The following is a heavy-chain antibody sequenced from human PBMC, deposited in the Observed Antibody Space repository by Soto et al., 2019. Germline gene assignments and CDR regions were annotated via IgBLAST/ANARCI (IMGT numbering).Heavy chain of an antibody. CDR1: GFTVSSNY. D-gene: IGHD3-16*02. V-gene: IGHV3-66*01. CDR3: ARALRRKRDYYYYYRDV. J-gene: IGHJ6*03. Sequence: EVQLVESGGGLVQPGGSLRLSCAASGFTVSSNYMSWVRQAPGKGLEWVSVIYSGGSTYYADSVKGRFTISRDNSKNTLYLQMNSLRAEDTAVYYCARALRRKRDYYYYYRDVWGKGTTVTVSS. CDR2: IYSGGST.